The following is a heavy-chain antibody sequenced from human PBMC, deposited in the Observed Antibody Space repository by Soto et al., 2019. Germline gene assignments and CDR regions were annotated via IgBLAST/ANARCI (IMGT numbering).Heavy chain of an antibody. D-gene: IGHD4-17*01. CDR2: IYPGDSDT. J-gene: IGHJ6*02. Sequence: GESLKISCKGSGYSFTSYWIGWVRQMPGKGLEWMGIIYPGDSDTRYSPSFQGQVTISADKSISTAYLQWSSLKASDTAMYYCARRNYGDSGGYYYGMDVWGQGTTVTDSS. CDR3: ARRNYGDSGGYYYGMDV. V-gene: IGHV5-51*01. CDR1: GYSFTSYW.